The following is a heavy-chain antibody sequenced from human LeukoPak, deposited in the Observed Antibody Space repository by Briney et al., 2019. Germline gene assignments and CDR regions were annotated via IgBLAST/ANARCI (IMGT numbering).Heavy chain of an antibody. CDR2: INPNSGGT. Sequence: WASVKVSCKASGYTFTGYYTHWVRQAPGQGLEWMGWINPNSGGTNYAQKFQGWVTMTRDTSISTAYMELSRLRSDDTAVYYCARDAYSSSWYRGGELEYWGQGTLVTVSS. CDR3: ARDAYSSSWYRGGELEY. D-gene: IGHD6-13*01. V-gene: IGHV1-2*04. CDR1: GYTFTGYY. J-gene: IGHJ4*02.